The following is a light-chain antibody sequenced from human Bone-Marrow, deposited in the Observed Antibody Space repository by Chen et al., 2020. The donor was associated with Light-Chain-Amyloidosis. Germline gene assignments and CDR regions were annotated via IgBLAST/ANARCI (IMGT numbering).Light chain of an antibody. V-gene: IGLV6-57*01. J-gene: IGLJ2*01. CDR2: EDN. Sequence: NFMLTQPHYVSESPGKTVTISCTRSSGSIASNYVQWYQQRPGSSPTIVIYEDNQRPSGVPDRFSGSIDTSSNSASLTVSGLKTEDEADYYCQSYDSSNVVFGGGTKLTVL. CDR3: QSYDSSNVV. CDR1: SGSIASNY.